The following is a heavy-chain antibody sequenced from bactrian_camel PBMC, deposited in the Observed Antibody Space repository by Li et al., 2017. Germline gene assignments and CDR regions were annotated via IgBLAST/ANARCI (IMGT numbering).Heavy chain of an antibody. J-gene: IGHJ4*01. CDR1: AYTLSGYC. V-gene: IGHV3S26*01. D-gene: IGHD4*01. CDR3: AADVGCGSDYEYPYPN. Sequence: VQLVESGGGSVQAGGSLRLSCKTSAYTLSGYCIGWFRQAPGKEREGVAAIDNRGVTSYAAAVQGRFTISQDNAKNTLFLQMNSLKPEDTAMYYCAADVGCGSDYEYPYPNWGQGTQVTVS. CDR2: IDNRGVT.